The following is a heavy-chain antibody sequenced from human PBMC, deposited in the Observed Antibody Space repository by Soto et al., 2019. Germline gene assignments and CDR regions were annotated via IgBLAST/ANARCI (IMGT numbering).Heavy chain of an antibody. D-gene: IGHD2-2*01. V-gene: IGHV3-11*01. J-gene: IGHJ4*02. Sequence: QVQVVESGGGLVKPGGSLRLSCAGSGFTFSDYYMSWIRQAPGQGLEWVSYITSSGSSTYYVDSVKGRFTISRDNAKNSLYLQMNSLRAEDTAVYYCARGRSSSYPSIDFWGQGTLVTVSS. CDR2: ITSSGSST. CDR3: ARGRSSSYPSIDF. CDR1: GFTFSDYY.